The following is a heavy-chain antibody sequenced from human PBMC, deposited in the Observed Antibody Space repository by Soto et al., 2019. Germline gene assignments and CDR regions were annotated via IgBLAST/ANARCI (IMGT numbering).Heavy chain of an antibody. CDR1: GNSFNNW. J-gene: IGHJ4*02. Sequence: GESLNISCTGLGNSFNNWIGWVRQMPGKGLEWVGIIYPGDSDTRYSPSFQGQVTISADKSISTAYLQWSSLKASDTAMYYCARRYYYDSSGYSGTFDYWGQGTLVTVSS. D-gene: IGHD3-22*01. CDR3: ARRYYYDSSGYSGTFDY. CDR2: IYPGDSDT. V-gene: IGHV5-51*01.